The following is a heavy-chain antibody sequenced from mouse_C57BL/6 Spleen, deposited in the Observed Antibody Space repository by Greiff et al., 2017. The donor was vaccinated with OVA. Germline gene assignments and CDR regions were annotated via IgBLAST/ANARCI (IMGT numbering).Heavy chain of an antibody. CDR2: IHPSASDT. D-gene: IGHD1-1*01. CDR1: GYTFTSYW. V-gene: IGHV1-74*01. Sequence: QVQLQQPGAELVKPGASVKVSCKASGYTFTSYWMHWVQQRPGQGLAWLGRIHPSASDTNSTQQFKGKATLTVDKSSSTAYMQLSSLTSEDSAVYYGAIGSSWYGDVWGTGTTVTVSS. CDR3: AIGSSWYGDV. J-gene: IGHJ1*03.